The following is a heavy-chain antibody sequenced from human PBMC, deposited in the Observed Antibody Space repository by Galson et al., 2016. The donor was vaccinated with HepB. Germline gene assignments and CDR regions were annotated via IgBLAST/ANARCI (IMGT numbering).Heavy chain of an antibody. J-gene: IGHJ2*01. D-gene: IGHD3-16*01. V-gene: IGHV3-20*01. CDR2: TNWNGESK. Sequence: SLRLSCAASGFLFDDYAMSWVRQSPGKGLEWVAGTNWNGESKDYADSVKGRFTISRDNAKNSLYLQMNSLRVNDTAFYHCARAKFGHDWYLDLWGRGTLVIV. CDR1: GFLFDDYA. CDR3: ARAKFGHDWYLDL.